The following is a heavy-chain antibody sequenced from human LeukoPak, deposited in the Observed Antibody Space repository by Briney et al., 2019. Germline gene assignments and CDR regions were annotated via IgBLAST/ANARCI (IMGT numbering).Heavy chain of an antibody. CDR1: GFTFDDYA. V-gene: IGHV3-9*03. D-gene: IGHD2-2*01. CDR2: ISWNSGSI. Sequence: GGSLRLSCAASGFTFDDYAMHWVRQAPGKGLEWVSGISWNSGSIGYADSVKGRFTISRDNAKNSLYLQMNSLRAEDMALYYCAISLGYCSSTSCLPDAFDIWGQGTMVTVSS. CDR3: AISLGYCSSTSCLPDAFDI. J-gene: IGHJ3*02.